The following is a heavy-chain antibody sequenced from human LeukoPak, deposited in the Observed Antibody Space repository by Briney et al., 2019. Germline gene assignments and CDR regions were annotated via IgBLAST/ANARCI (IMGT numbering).Heavy chain of an antibody. D-gene: IGHD5-24*01. V-gene: IGHV1-2*02. CDR2: INPNSGGT. CDR1: GYTFTSYY. Sequence: ASVKVSCKASGYTFTSYYMHWGRQAPGQGLEWMGWINPNSGGTNYAQKFQGRVTMTRDTSISTAYMELSRLRSDDTAVYYCARVKGRDGYNYVDYWGQGTLVTVSS. CDR3: ARVKGRDGYNYVDY. J-gene: IGHJ4*02.